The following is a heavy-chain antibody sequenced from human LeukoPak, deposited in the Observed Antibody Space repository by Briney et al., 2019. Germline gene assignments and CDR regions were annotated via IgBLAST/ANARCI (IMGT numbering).Heavy chain of an antibody. D-gene: IGHD6-19*01. J-gene: IGHJ4*02. CDR2: IYHSGST. V-gene: IGHV4-38-2*02. Sequence: SETLSLTCAVSGYSISSGYYWGWIRQPPGKGLEWIGSIYHSGSTYYNPSLKSRVTISVDTSKNQFSLKLSSVTAADTAVYYCARDRLNWGRGTLVTVSS. CDR3: ARDRLN. CDR1: GYSISSGYY.